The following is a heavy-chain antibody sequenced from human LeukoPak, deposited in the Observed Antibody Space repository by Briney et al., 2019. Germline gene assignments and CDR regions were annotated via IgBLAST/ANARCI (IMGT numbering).Heavy chain of an antibody. CDR1: GGSFSGYY. J-gene: IGHJ4*02. V-gene: IGHV4-34*01. CDR2: INHSGST. Sequence: PSETLSLTCAVYGGSFSGYYWSWIRQPPGKGLEWIGEINHSGSTNYNPSLKSRVTISVDTSKNQFSLKLSSVTAADTAVYYCARDRRDGYKWAPFYYFDYWGQGTLVTVSS. CDR3: ARDRRDGYKWAPFYYFDY. D-gene: IGHD5-24*01.